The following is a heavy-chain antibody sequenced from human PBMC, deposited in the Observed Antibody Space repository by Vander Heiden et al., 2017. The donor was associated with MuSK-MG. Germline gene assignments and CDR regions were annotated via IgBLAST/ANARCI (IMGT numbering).Heavy chain of an antibody. Sequence: EVQLVESGAGLVQPGRSLRLSCAASGFTFADYAMHWVRRAPWKGREGVACISWNRGSIGYADSVKGRFTISRDNAKNSLYLQMNSLRAEDTSLYYCAKEGRYFDWLRFGGAFDIWGQGTMVTVSS. CDR2: ISWNRGSI. V-gene: IGHV3-9*01. J-gene: IGHJ3*02. CDR3: AKEGRYFDWLRFGGAFDI. D-gene: IGHD3-9*01. CDR1: GFTFADYA.